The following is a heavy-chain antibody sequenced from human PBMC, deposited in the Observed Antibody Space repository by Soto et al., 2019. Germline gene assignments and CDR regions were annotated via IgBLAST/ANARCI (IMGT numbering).Heavy chain of an antibody. Sequence: GGSLRLSCAASGFTFSSYAMSWVRQAPGKGLEWVSAISGSGGSTYYADSVKGRFTISRDNSKNTLYLQMNSLRAEDTAVYYCAKAPSPLIAAAGTHMDVWGQGTTVTVSS. V-gene: IGHV3-23*01. D-gene: IGHD6-13*01. CDR1: GFTFSSYA. CDR2: ISGSGGST. J-gene: IGHJ6*02. CDR3: AKAPSPLIAAAGTHMDV.